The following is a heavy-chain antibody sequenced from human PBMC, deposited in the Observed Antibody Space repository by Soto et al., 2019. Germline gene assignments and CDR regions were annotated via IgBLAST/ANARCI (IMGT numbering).Heavy chain of an antibody. J-gene: IGHJ4*02. CDR2: INPNSGDT. CDR1: GYTFTGYI. V-gene: IGHV1-2*04. Sequence: ASVKVSCKASGYTFTGYIIHWVRQAPGQGLEWMGWINPNSGDTMYEQNFQGWVTMTRDTSIGTAYMEFNRLTSDDTAAYYCAREDGHGGKFEDWGQGTLVTVSS. D-gene: IGHD3-16*01. CDR3: AREDGHGGKFED.